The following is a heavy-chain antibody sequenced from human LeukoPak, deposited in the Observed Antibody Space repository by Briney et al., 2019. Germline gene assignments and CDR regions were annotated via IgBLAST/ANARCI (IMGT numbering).Heavy chain of an antibody. Sequence: PGGSLRLSCTASGFSLGTNAMHWARQAPGKGLEWVAVTSYDGIHKYYADSVKGRFTISRDNSKNTLYLQMNSLRAEDTAVYYCAKDTRTISCLEYWGQGTLVTVSS. D-gene: IGHD3-3*01. J-gene: IGHJ4*02. V-gene: IGHV3-30-3*01. CDR3: AKDTRTISCLEY. CDR1: GFSLGTNA. CDR2: TSYDGIHK.